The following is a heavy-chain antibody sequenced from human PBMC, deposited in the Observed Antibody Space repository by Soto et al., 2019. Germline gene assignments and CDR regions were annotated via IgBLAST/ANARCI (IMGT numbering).Heavy chain of an antibody. CDR3: TTVPPGGYSDHSSDFGS. Sequence: PGGSLRLSCAASGFTVSSNYMSWVRQAPGKGLEWVGRIKSKADGGSTDYTTAVKGRFIISRDASENALYLQMNNLKIEDTAVYYCTTVPPGGYSDHSSDFGSWGQGALVTVSS. V-gene: IGHV3-15*01. D-gene: IGHD5-12*01. CDR1: GFTVSSNY. J-gene: IGHJ4*02. CDR2: IKSKADGGST.